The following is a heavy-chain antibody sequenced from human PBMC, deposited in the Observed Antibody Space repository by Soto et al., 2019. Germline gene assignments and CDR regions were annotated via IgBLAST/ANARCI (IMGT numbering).Heavy chain of an antibody. CDR3: AKSTDYDIVTVGRDGHAFHI. Sequence: EVQLVESGGGLVQPGKSLRLSCAASGFTFDDYAMHWVRQTPGKGLEWVSGISWNSGSIGYADSVKGRFTVSRDNAKSSLYLQINSLRVEDTALYYCAKSTDYDIVTVGRDGHAFHICGLGALVTVSS. J-gene: IGHJ3*02. CDR1: GFTFDDYA. CDR2: ISWNSGSI. D-gene: IGHD3-9*01. V-gene: IGHV3-9*01.